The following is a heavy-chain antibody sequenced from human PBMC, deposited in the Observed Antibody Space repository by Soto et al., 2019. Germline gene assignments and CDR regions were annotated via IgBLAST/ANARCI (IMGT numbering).Heavy chain of an antibody. CDR2: TYYRSKWYN. Sequence: SQTLSLTCAISGDSVSSNSAAWNWIRQSPSRGLEWLGRTYYRSKWYNDYAVSVKSRITINPDTSKNQFSLQLNSVTPEDTAVYYCARDRLRSSSWERYYYYYGMDVWGQGTTVTVSS. CDR3: ARDRLRSSSWERYYYYYGMDV. D-gene: IGHD6-13*01. V-gene: IGHV6-1*01. J-gene: IGHJ6*02. CDR1: GDSVSSNSAA.